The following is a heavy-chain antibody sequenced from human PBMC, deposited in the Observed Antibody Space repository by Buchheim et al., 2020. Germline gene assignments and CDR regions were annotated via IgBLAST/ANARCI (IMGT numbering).Heavy chain of an antibody. J-gene: IGHJ4*02. Sequence: EVQLVESGGGLVQPGGSLRLSCAASGFTFSSYSMNWVRQAPGKGLEWVSYISSSSSTIYYADSVKGRFTISRDNAKNSLYLQMNSLRDEDTAVYYCARDRPHKLVYVWGSYRYDTAFDYWGQGTL. CDR3: ARDRPHKLVYVWGSYRYDTAFDY. CDR1: GFTFSSYS. D-gene: IGHD3-16*02. V-gene: IGHV3-48*02. CDR2: ISSSSSTI.